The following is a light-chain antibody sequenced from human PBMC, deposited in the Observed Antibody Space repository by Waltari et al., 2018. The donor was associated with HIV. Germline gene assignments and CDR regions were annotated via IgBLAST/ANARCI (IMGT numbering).Light chain of an antibody. J-gene: IGKJ4*01. V-gene: IGKV4-1*01. CDR2: WEP. CDR1: YNVFYSSNYINH. Sequence: DIVMTQSPDSLAVSLGERGSIKCKSSYNVFYSSNYINHLSWDQQKAGQPPELIIYWEPRRQSGVPDRFSGSVSGTDFTLTISSLQAEDVGVYFCQQTYTIPPTFGGGTKVEIK. CDR3: QQTYTIPPT.